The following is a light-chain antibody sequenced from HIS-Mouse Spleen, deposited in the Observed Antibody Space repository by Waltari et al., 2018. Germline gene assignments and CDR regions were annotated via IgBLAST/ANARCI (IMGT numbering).Light chain of an antibody. Sequence: SYVLTQPPSVSVAPGQTARITCGGNNIGSKSVHWYQQKPGQAPVLVVYDGSGRPSGIAEGWSCSNAGKTATRTSRRVEAGDEADYCCQVWDSSSERVFGTGTKVTVL. CDR3: QVWDSSSERV. J-gene: IGLJ1*01. CDR2: DGS. V-gene: IGLV3-21*02. CDR1: NIGSKS.